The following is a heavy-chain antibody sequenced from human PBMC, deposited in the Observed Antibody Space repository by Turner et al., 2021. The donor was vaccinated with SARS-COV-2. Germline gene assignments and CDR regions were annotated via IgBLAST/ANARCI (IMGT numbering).Heavy chain of an antibody. V-gene: IGHV3-48*01. Sequence: EVQLVESGGGLVQPGGSLRLSCAASGFTFSNYSMNWVRQDPGKGLEWVSYISSSSSTIYYADSVKGRFTISRDNAKNSLYLQMNSLRAEDTAVYYCARERGYSYGPYYYGMDVWGQGTTVTVSS. J-gene: IGHJ6*02. CDR2: ISSSSSTI. CDR1: GFTFSNYS. D-gene: IGHD5-18*01. CDR3: ARERGYSYGPYYYGMDV.